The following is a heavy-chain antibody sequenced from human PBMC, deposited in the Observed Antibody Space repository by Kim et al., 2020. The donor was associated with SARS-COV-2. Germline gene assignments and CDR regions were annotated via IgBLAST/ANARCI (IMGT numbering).Heavy chain of an antibody. CDR3: ARDRYKWNRKLFYYYGMDV. J-gene: IGHJ6*02. V-gene: IGHV1-18*01. D-gene: IGHD1-20*01. CDR2: ISAYNGDT. Sequence: ASVKVSCNASDYTFTSYGISWVRQAPGQGLEWMGWISAYNGDTLYAQNVQGRVTMTTDTSTRTAYMEVRSLRSDDTAVYYCARDRYKWNRKLFYYYGMDVWGQGTTVIVSS. CDR1: DYTFTSYG.